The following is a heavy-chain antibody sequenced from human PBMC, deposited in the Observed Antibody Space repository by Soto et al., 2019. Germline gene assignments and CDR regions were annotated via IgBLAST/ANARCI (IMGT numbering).Heavy chain of an antibody. CDR3: ARDFHDFWSSSSDYYGMDV. D-gene: IGHD3-3*01. V-gene: IGHV3-33*01. CDR2: IWYDGSNK. CDR1: GFTFSSYD. J-gene: IGHJ6*02. Sequence: QVQLVESGGGVVQPGRSLRLSCAASGFTFSSYDMHWVRQAPGKGLEWVAVIWYDGSNKYYADSVKGRFTISRDNSKNTLYLQMSSLRAEDTAVYYCARDFHDFWSSSSDYYGMDVWGQGTTVTVSS.